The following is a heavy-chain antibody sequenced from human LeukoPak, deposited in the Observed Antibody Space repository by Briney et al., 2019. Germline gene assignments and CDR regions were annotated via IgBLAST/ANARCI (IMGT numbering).Heavy chain of an antibody. Sequence: ASVKVSCKVSGYTFTSYGISWVRQAPGQGLEWMGWISAYNGNTNYAQKLQGRVTITTDTSTSTAYMELRSLRSDDTAVYYCARDGPVAGAGKGDYYYDYHMDVWGKGTTVTVSS. CDR1: GYTFTSYG. D-gene: IGHD6-13*01. J-gene: IGHJ6*03. CDR2: ISAYNGNT. CDR3: ARDGPVAGAGKGDYYYDYHMDV. V-gene: IGHV1-18*01.